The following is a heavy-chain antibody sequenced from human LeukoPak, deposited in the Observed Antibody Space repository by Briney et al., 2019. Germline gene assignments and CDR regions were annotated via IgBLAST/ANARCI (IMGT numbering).Heavy chain of an antibody. CDR2: ISSSSSYI. V-gene: IGHV3-21*04. CDR3: ARDRCSGGGCYFYYMDV. Sequence: GGSLRLSCAASGFTFSSYSMNWVRQAPGKGLEWVSFISSSSSYIYYADSVKGRFTISRDNAKNSLYLQMNSLSAEDTAVYYCARDRCSGGGCYFYYMDVWGKGTTVAISS. J-gene: IGHJ6*03. CDR1: GFTFSSYS. D-gene: IGHD2-15*01.